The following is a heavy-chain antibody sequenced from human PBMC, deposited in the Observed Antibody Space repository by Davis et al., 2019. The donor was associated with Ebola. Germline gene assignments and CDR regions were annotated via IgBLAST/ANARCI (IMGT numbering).Heavy chain of an antibody. Sequence: SEALSLTCTVSGGSIGSTTYYWGWIRQPPGKGLEWIGSIYHSGSTYYNPSLKSRVTISVDRSKNQFSLKLSSVAAADTAVYYCARSSNYEEHKWFDPWGQGTLVTVSS. CDR1: GGSIGSTTYY. D-gene: IGHD4-11*01. V-gene: IGHV4-39*07. CDR3: ARSSNYEEHKWFDP. J-gene: IGHJ5*02. CDR2: IYHSGST.